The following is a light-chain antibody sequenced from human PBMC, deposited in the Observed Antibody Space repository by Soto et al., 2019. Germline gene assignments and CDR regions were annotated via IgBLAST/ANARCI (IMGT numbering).Light chain of an antibody. Sequence: QSVLTQPPSVSGDPGQRVTISCTGSSSNIGAGYDVHWYQQLPGTAPKLLIYGNSNRPSGVPDRFSGSKSGTSASLAITGLQAEDEADYYCQSYDSSLSGVVFGTGTKVTVL. CDR2: GNS. J-gene: IGLJ1*01. CDR3: QSYDSSLSGVV. CDR1: SSNIGAGYD. V-gene: IGLV1-40*01.